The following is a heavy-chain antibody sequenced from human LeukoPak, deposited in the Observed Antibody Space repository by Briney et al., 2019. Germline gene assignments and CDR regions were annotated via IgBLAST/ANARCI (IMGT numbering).Heavy chain of an antibody. CDR1: GFTFSNYG. CDR3: AKDISGGDCPDY. Sequence: GGSLRLSCAASGFTFSNYGMHWVRQAPGKGLEWVAVISYDGSDKYYADSVKGRFTISRDNSKNTVFLQMNSLSTEDTAVYYCAKDISGGDCPDYWGQGTLVTVSS. J-gene: IGHJ4*02. CDR2: ISYDGSDK. V-gene: IGHV3-30*18. D-gene: IGHD2-21*02.